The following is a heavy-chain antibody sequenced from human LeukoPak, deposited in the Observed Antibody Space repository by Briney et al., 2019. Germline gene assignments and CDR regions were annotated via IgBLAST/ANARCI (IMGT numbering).Heavy chain of an antibody. CDR3: ANLNVP. J-gene: IGHJ5*02. CDR2: ISGSGGGT. D-gene: IGHD1-1*01. Sequence: GSLTLSCAASGFAFSCFAMSWVRQAPGKGLEWVSAISGSGGGTYYADSVKGRFTISRDNSQNTLYLQMNSLSAEHTAVYYCANLNVPWGQGTLVTVSS. CDR1: GFAFSCFA. V-gene: IGHV3-23*01.